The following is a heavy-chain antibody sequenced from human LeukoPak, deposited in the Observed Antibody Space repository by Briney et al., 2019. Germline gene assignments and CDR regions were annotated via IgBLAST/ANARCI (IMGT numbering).Heavy chain of an antibody. CDR1: GFTFSSYW. V-gene: IGHV3-7*01. CDR3: ARDGATGVPQYYFDY. Sequence: GGSLRLSCAASGFTFSSYWMSWVRQAPGKGLEWVANIKQDGSEKYYVDSVKGRFTISRDNAKNSLYLQMNSLRAEDTAVYYCARDGATGVPQYYFDYWGQGTLVTVSS. D-gene: IGHD4-23*01. CDR2: IKQDGSEK. J-gene: IGHJ4*02.